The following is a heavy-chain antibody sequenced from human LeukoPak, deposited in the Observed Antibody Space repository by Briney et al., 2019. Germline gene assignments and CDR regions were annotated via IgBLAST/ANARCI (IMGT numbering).Heavy chain of an antibody. Sequence: TLSLTXXVSGGXISSYYWSWIRQPPGKGLEWIGYIYYSGSTNYNPSLKSRVTISVDTSKNQFSLKLSSVTAADTAVYYCARVSVRYYDSSGYYYSPFDYWGQGTLVTVSS. V-gene: IGHV4-59*01. D-gene: IGHD3-22*01. CDR2: IYYSGST. J-gene: IGHJ4*02. CDR3: ARVSVRYYDSSGYYYSPFDY. CDR1: GGXISSYY.